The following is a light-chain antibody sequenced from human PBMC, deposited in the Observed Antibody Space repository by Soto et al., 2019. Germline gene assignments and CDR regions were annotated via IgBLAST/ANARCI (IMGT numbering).Light chain of an antibody. CDR3: QQTYSPLRT. V-gene: IGKV1-39*01. CDR1: QLINGY. J-gene: IGKJ1*01. Sequence: DIQLTQSPSSLSASLGDRVTISCRASQLINGYLNWYQQKPGKAPRLLTYTASNLQSGVPSRFSGTRSGTDFTLIISDLQAEDFATYYCQQTYSPLRTFGQGTKVDIK. CDR2: TAS.